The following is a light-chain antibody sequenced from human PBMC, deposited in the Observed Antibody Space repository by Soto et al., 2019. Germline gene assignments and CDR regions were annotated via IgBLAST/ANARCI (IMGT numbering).Light chain of an antibody. V-gene: IGLV1-40*01. Sequence: QSVLTQPPSVSEAPGQRVTISCTGTSSDIGAGYDVHWYQQLPGAAPKLLIYSNAIRPSGVPDRFSASKSGTSASLAITGLRAEDEADYYCQSYDSSLTTYVCGPGTKLNVL. CDR1: SSDIGAGYD. CDR2: SNA. CDR3: QSYDSSLTTYV. J-gene: IGLJ1*01.